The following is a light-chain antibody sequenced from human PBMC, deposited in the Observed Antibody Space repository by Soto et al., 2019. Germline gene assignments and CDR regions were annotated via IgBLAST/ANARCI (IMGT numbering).Light chain of an antibody. CDR2: VNSDGSH. CDR3: QTYRTDIRV. V-gene: IGLV4-69*01. Sequence: QLVLTQSPSASASLGASVKLTCTLSSGHNSYAIDWHQQQPEKGPRYMLKVNSDGSHSKGAGIPDRFSGSSSGAELYLTISRLQAEDEADYYCQTYRTDIRVFGGGTKLTVL. CDR1: SGHNSYA. J-gene: IGLJ3*02.